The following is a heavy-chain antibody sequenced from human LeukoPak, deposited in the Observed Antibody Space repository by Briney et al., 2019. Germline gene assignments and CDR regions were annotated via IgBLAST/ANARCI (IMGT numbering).Heavy chain of an antibody. D-gene: IGHD2-15*01. V-gene: IGHV3-48*03. J-gene: IGHJ4*02. Sequence: PGGSLRLSCAASGFTFSSYEMNWVRQAPGKGLEWVSYISSSGSTIYYADSVKGRFTISRDNAKNSLYLQMNSLRAEDTAVYYCARGGEDIVVVVVSRGLGIDYWGQGTLVTVSS. CDR2: ISSSGSTI. CDR1: GFTFSSYE. CDR3: ARGGEDIVVVVVSRGLGIDY.